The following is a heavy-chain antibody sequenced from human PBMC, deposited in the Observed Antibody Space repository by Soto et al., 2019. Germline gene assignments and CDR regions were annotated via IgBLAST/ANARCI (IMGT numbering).Heavy chain of an antibody. V-gene: IGHV3-21*01. J-gene: IGHJ6*02. CDR2: ISSSSSYI. D-gene: IGHD4-17*01. CDR3: ARDLLTVTPTTTFYGMDV. Sequence: WGSLRLWKAASEFTCRDHSVNWVRKANGKGLEWVSSISSSSSYIYYADSVKGRFTISRDNAKNSLYLQMNSLRAEDTAVYYCARDLLTVTPTTTFYGMDVWGQGTTVTVSS. CDR1: EFTCRDHS.